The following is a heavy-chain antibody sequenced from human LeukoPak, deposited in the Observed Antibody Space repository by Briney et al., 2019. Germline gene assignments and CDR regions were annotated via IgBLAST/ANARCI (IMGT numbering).Heavy chain of an antibody. CDR2: IYYSGSA. V-gene: IGHV4-31*03. D-gene: IGHD5-12*01. J-gene: IGHJ4*02. CDR1: GGSIKSGGYF. CDR3: ARGTESYSGYDRGYFDY. Sequence: SQTLSLTCTVSGGSIKSGGYFWTWIRQHPGMSLEWIAYIYYSGSAYYNPSLKSRVTISVDMSKNQLSLRLRSVTAADTAVYYCARGTESYSGYDRGYFDYWGQGSLVTVSS.